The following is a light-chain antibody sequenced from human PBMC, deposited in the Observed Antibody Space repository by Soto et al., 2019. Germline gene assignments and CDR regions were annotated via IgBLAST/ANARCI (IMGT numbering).Light chain of an antibody. CDR1: QSVSSY. Sequence: EIVLTQSPATLSLSPGERSTLSCRASQSVSSYLAWYQQKPGQAPRLLIYDASSRATGIPDRFSGSGSGTDFTLTINRLEPEDSAVYYCQQYRSLITFGQGTRLEIK. CDR2: DAS. V-gene: IGKV3-11*01. J-gene: IGKJ5*01. CDR3: QQYRSLIT.